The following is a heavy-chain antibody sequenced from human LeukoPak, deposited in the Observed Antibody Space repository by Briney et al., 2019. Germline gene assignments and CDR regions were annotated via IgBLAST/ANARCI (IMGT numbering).Heavy chain of an antibody. CDR3: ARPYYYDSSGYYFGGFDY. J-gene: IGHJ4*02. V-gene: IGHV5-51*01. CDR1: GYSFTSYW. Sequence: GESLRISCKGSGYSFTSYWIGWVRQMPGKGLEWMGIIYPGDSNTRYSPSFQGQVTISADKSISRAHLLWSSPEASHTAMYYCARPYYYDSSGYYFGGFDYWGQGTLVTVSS. D-gene: IGHD3-22*01. CDR2: IYPGDSNT.